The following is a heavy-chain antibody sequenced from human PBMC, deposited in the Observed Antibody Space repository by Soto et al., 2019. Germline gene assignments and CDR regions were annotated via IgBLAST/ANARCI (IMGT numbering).Heavy chain of an antibody. CDR1: GFTFSSYS. CDR3: ARVTSLIDYYDSSGYFSDPDY. V-gene: IGHV3-21*01. CDR2: ISSSSSYI. Sequence: GGSLRLSCAASGFTFSSYSMNWVRQAPGKGLEWVSSISSSSSYIYYADSVKGRFTISRDNAKNSLYLQMNSLRAEDTAVYYCARVTSLIDYYDSSGYFSDPDYWAQGTLVTVSS. D-gene: IGHD3-22*01. J-gene: IGHJ4*02.